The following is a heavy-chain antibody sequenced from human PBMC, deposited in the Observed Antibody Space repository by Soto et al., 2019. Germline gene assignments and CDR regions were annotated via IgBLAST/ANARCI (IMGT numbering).Heavy chain of an antibody. V-gene: IGHV1-24*01. J-gene: IGHJ4*02. Sequence: ASVKVSCKVSGYTLTELSMHWVRQAPGKGLEWMGGFDPEDGETIYAQKFQGRVTMTEDTSTDTAYMELSSLRSEDTALYYCATTAIAVAGTYYFDYWGQGTLVTVSS. CDR1: GYTLTELS. D-gene: IGHD6-19*01. CDR3: ATTAIAVAGTYYFDY. CDR2: FDPEDGET.